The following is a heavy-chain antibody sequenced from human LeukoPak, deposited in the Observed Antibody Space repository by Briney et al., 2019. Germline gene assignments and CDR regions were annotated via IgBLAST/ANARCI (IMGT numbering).Heavy chain of an antibody. CDR2: IKQDGGET. J-gene: IGHJ4*02. Sequence: GGSLRLSCAASGFTFSSYAMSWVRQAPGKGLEWVANIKQDGGETFYVDSVKGRFTISRDNAKSSLYLHMNSLRAEDTAVYFCARVPLTGYSSVWSLYYFDDWGQGTLVTVSS. CDR1: GFTFSSYA. D-gene: IGHD6-19*01. CDR3: ARVPLTGYSSVWSLYYFDD. V-gene: IGHV3-7*01.